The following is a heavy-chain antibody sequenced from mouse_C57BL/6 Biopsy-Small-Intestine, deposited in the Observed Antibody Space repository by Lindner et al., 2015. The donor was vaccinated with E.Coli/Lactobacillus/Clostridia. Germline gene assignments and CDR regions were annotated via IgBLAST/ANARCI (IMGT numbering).Heavy chain of an antibody. V-gene: IGHV1-84*02. J-gene: IGHJ2*01. D-gene: IGHD1-1*01. CDR2: ISPKTGTT. CDR3: AKVAASDRGPSYYYFDY. CDR1: GYTFTDYY. Sequence: SVKVSCKASGYTFTDYYIHWVRQAPGQRPEWMGWISPKTGTTNYAQTFQGRVTITRDTSLSTAYMEMNNLTSDDTAVYYCAKVAASDRGPSYYYFDYWGQGTLVTVSS.